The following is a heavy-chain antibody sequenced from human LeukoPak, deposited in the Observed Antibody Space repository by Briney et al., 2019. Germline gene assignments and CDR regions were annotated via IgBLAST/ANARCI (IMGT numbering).Heavy chain of an antibody. J-gene: IGHJ3*02. D-gene: IGHD6-13*01. CDR3: ATCIAAAGTMDAFDI. CDR1: GYISTSYW. V-gene: IGHV5-51*01. CDR2: IYPGDSDT. Sequence: GESLKISCKGSGYISTSYWIGWVRQMPGKGLEWMGIIYPGDSDTRYSPSFQGQVTISADKSISTAYLQWSSLKASDTAMYYCATCIAAAGTMDAFDIWGQGTMVTVSS.